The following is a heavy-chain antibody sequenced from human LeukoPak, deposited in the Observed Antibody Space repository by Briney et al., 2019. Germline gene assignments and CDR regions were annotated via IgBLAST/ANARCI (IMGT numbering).Heavy chain of an antibody. J-gene: IGHJ6*03. Sequence: PGGSLRLSCAASGFTFDDYAMHWVRQAPGKGLEWVSGISWNSGSIGYADSVKGRFTISRDNAKNSLYLQMNSLRAEDTAVYYCARDAPGGAWNQHIYYYYYYMDVWGKGTTVTVSS. D-gene: IGHD1-1*01. V-gene: IGHV3-9*01. CDR1: GFTFDDYA. CDR3: ARDAPGGAWNQHIYYYYYYMDV. CDR2: ISWNSGSI.